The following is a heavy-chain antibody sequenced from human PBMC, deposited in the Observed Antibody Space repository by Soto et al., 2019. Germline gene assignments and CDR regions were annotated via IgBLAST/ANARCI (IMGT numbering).Heavy chain of an antibody. Sequence: SETLSLTCTVSGGSISSYYWSWIRQPPGKGLEWIGYIYYSGSTNYNPSLKSRVTISVDTSKNQFSLKLSSVTAADTAVYYCAKVTSSSYSFYFDYWGQGTLVTVSS. CDR3: AKVTSSSYSFYFDY. D-gene: IGHD6-6*01. V-gene: IGHV4-59*01. J-gene: IGHJ4*02. CDR2: IYYSGST. CDR1: GGSISSYY.